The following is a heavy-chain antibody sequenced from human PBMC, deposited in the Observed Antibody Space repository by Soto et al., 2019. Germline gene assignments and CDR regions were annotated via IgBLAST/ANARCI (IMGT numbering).Heavy chain of an antibody. Sequence: NPSETLSLTCAVSGGSISSGGYSWSWIRQPPGKGLEWIGYIYHSGSTYYNPSLKSRVTISVDRSKNQFSLKLSSMTAADTAVYYCARGYGRNFDYWGQGTLVTVSS. CDR3: ARGYGRNFDY. D-gene: IGHD5-18*01. CDR2: IYHSGST. J-gene: IGHJ4*02. V-gene: IGHV4-30-2*01. CDR1: GGSISSGGYS.